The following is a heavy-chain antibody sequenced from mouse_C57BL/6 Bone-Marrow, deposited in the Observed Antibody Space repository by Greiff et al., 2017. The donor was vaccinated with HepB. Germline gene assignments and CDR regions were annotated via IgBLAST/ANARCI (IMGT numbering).Heavy chain of an antibody. Sequence: VQLQQSGPELVKPGASVKISCKASGYTFTDYYMNWVKQSHGKSLEWIGDINPNNGGTSYNQKFKGKATLTVDKSSSTAYMELRSLTSEDSAVYYCARWDLTPVAYWGQGTLVTVSA. D-gene: IGHD4-1*01. CDR1: GYTFTDYY. CDR3: ARWDLTPVAY. V-gene: IGHV1-26*01. J-gene: IGHJ3*01. CDR2: INPNNGGT.